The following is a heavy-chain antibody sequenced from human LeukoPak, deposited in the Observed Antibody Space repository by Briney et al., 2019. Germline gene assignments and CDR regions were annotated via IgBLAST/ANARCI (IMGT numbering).Heavy chain of an antibody. J-gene: IGHJ4*02. CDR3: ASAIFGVVIMSFYFDY. Sequence: KPSETLSLTCTVSGGSISSSSYYWGWIRQPPGKGLEWIGSIYYSGSTYYNPSLKSLVTISVDTSKNQFSLKLSSVTAADTAVYYCASAIFGVVIMSFYFDYWGQGTLVTVSS. CDR1: GGSISSSSYY. CDR2: IYYSGST. V-gene: IGHV4-39*01. D-gene: IGHD3-3*01.